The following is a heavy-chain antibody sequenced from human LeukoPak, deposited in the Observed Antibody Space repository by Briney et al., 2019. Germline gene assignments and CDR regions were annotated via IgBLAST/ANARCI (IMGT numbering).Heavy chain of an antibody. CDR2: ISSSSSYI. CDR3: ARDPVGATPFDY. Sequence: PGRSLRLSCAASGFTFSSYSMNWVRQAPGKGLEWVSSISSSSSYIYYADSVKGRFTISRDNAKNSLYLQMNSLRAEDTAVYYCARDPVGATPFDYWGQGTLVTVSS. CDR1: GFTFSSYS. D-gene: IGHD1-26*01. V-gene: IGHV3-21*01. J-gene: IGHJ4*02.